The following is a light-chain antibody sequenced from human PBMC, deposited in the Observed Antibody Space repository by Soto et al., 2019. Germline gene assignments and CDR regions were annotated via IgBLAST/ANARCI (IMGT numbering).Light chain of an antibody. CDR1: QSRNTD. J-gene: IGKJ1*01. CDR3: QQYSNWPRT. CDR2: GAS. Sequence: EIVMTQSPATLSLPPGERATLSCRASQSRNTDLAWYQQKPGQPPRLLIYGASTRDTDFPARFSGSGSGTEFTLTISSLQSEDSAVYYCQQYSNWPRTFGQGTKVEIK. V-gene: IGKV3-15*01.